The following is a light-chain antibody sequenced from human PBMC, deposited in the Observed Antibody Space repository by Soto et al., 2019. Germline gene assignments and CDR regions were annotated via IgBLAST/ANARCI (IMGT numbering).Light chain of an antibody. CDR3: QQYDSWPLT. CDR1: QTIDNN. Sequence: VMTQSPATLSVSPGERATLSCRASQTIDNNLAWYQRNPGQAPRLLIYGASTRATGIPARFSGSGSGTEFTLTISSLQSEDFAVYFCQQYDSWPLTFGGGTKVDVK. CDR2: GAS. V-gene: IGKV3-15*01. J-gene: IGKJ4*01.